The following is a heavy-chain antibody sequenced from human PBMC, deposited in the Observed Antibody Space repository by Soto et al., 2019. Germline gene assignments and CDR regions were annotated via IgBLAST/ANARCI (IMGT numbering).Heavy chain of an antibody. Sequence: SQTPSLTSAVSCASISEISHHWAWNHQPPGKGLEWIASIYYTGRTYYNPPLRSRLTISIDTSRDQFSLNLSSVTATDMAVSYCARLSTVLTVRNLSDLWGQGTMVTVSS. CDR3: ARLSTVLTVRNLSDL. CDR2: IYYTGRT. CDR1: CASISEISHH. J-gene: IGHJ3*01. D-gene: IGHD2-21*02. V-gene: IGHV4-39*01.